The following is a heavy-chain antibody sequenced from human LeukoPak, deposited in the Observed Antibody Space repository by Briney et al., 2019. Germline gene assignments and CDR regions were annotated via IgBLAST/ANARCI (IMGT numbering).Heavy chain of an antibody. Sequence: GGSLRLSCAASGFTFSSYGMHWVRQAPGKGLEWVAFIRYDGSNKYYADSVKGRFTISRDNSKNTLYLQMNSLRAEDTAVYYCAKDRPFRYCSSTSCPYYFDYWGQGTLVTVSS. J-gene: IGHJ4*02. CDR1: GFTFSSYG. CDR2: IRYDGSNK. V-gene: IGHV3-30*02. D-gene: IGHD2-2*01. CDR3: AKDRPFRYCSSTSCPYYFDY.